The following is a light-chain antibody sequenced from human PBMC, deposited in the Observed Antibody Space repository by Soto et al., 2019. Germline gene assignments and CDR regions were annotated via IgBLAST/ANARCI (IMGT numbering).Light chain of an antibody. CDR3: QQYNNWPPYT. CDR2: GAS. Sequence: EIVMTQSPATLSVSPGEGASLSCRASQSVGSDLAWHQQKPGQAPRLLIYGASTRATGIPARFSGSGSGTDFTLTVSSLQSEDFAVYYCQQYNNWPPYTFGQGTKLEIK. V-gene: IGKV3-15*01. J-gene: IGKJ2*01. CDR1: QSVGSD.